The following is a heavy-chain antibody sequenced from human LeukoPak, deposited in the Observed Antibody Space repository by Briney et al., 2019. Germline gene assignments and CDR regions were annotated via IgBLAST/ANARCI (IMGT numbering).Heavy chain of an antibody. J-gene: IGHJ6*04. D-gene: IGHD3-10*02. V-gene: IGHV3-7*01. CDR3: AELGITMIGGV. Sequence: PWGSLRLSCTASGFTLSHYWVTWVRQAPGKGLEWVAKIEKDGSATYYVDSMKGRFTVSRDNAANSLYLQMNSLRAEDTAVYYCAELGITMIGGVWGKGTTVTISS. CDR2: IEKDGSAT. CDR1: GFTLSHYW.